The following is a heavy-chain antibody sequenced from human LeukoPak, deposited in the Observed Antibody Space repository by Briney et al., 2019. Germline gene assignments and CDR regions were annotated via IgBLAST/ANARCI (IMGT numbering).Heavy chain of an antibody. Sequence: GRSLRLSCAASGFTFDDYAMHWVRQAPGKGLEWVSGISWNSGSIGYADSVKGRFTISRDNAKNSPYLQMNSLRAEDTALYYCAKDSSRRYGSGSYYRLWGQGTLVTVSS. CDR3: AKDSSRRYGSGSYYRL. CDR2: ISWNSGSI. D-gene: IGHD3-10*01. CDR1: GFTFDDYA. J-gene: IGHJ4*02. V-gene: IGHV3-9*01.